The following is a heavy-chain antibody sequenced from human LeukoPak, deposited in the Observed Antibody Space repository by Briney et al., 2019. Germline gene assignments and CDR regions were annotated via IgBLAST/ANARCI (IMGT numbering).Heavy chain of an antibody. CDR3: ARAVTVVTAIHD. J-gene: IGHJ4*02. V-gene: IGHV3-53*01. Sequence: PGGSLRLSCAASGFTVSSNYMTWVRQAPGKGLEWVSVIYSGGGTYYADSVKGRFTISRDNSKNTLYLQINSLGAEDTAVYYCARAVTVVTAIHDWGQGTLVTVSS. CDR1: GFTVSSNY. D-gene: IGHD2-21*02. CDR2: IYSGGGT.